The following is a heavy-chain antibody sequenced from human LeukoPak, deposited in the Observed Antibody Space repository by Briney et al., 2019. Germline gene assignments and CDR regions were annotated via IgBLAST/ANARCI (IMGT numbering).Heavy chain of an antibody. Sequence: KASETLSLTCTVSGVSISDGRYYWTWIRQHPGKGLEWIVYKYYSGKANYNPSLKSRLTISVDTSKNQFSLQLSSVTAADTAMYYCATPYCSSISCLDVFNIWGQGTMVTVSS. CDR1: GVSISDGRYY. J-gene: IGHJ3*02. D-gene: IGHD2-2*01. CDR2: KYYSGKA. V-gene: IGHV4-31*03. CDR3: ATPYCSSISCLDVFNI.